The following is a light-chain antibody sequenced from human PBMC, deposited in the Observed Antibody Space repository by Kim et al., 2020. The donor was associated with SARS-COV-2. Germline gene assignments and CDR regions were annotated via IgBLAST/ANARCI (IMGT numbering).Light chain of an antibody. CDR1: QGIRNH. CDR2: AAS. Sequence: SVGDRVAITCRESQGIRNHLAWYQKKPGKVPHLLIYAASTVHSGVPSRCSGSGSGTDFTLTISSLQTEDVATYYCQKYNSAPWTFGQGTKVDIK. V-gene: IGKV1-27*01. J-gene: IGKJ1*01. CDR3: QKYNSAPWT.